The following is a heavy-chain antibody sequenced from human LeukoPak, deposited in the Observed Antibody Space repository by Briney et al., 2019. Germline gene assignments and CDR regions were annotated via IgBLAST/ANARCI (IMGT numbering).Heavy chain of an antibody. V-gene: IGHV1-69*13. CDR1: GGTFSSYA. Sequence: SVKVSCKASGGTFSSYAISWVQQAPGQGLEWMGGIIPIFGTANYAQKFQGRVTITADESTSTAYMELSSLRSEDTAVYYCARGSKAPHSSGYPYYFDYWGQGTLVTVSS. CDR3: ARGSKAPHSSGYPYYFDY. J-gene: IGHJ4*02. CDR2: IIPIFGTA. D-gene: IGHD3-22*01.